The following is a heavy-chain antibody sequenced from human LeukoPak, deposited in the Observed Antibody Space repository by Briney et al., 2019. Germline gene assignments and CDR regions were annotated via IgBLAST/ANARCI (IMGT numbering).Heavy chain of an antibody. V-gene: IGHV3-30-3*01. Sequence: PGRSLRLSCAASGFTFSSYAMHWVRQAPGKGLEWVAVISYDGSNKYYADSVKGRFTISRDNSKNTLYLQMNSLRAEDTAVYYCARRVTVGAFDIWGQGTMVTVSS. CDR3: ARRVTVGAFDI. D-gene: IGHD2-21*02. J-gene: IGHJ3*02. CDR1: GFTFSSYA. CDR2: ISYDGSNK.